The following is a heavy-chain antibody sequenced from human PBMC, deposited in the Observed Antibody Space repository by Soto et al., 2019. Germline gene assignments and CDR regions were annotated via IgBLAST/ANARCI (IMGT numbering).Heavy chain of an antibody. D-gene: IGHD3-10*01. V-gene: IGHV4-39*01. CDR1: GGSISSSSYY. J-gene: IGHJ4*02. CDR2: IYYSGST. Sequence: SETLSLTCTVSGGSISSSSYYWGWIRQPPGKGLEWIGSIYYSGSTYYNPSLKSRVTISVDTSKNQFSLKLSSVTAADTAVYYGARHPIILGPGNFAYWGQGTLVTVSS. CDR3: ARHPIILGPGNFAY.